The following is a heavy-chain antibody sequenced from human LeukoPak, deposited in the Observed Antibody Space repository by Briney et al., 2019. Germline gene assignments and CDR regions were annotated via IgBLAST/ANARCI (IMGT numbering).Heavy chain of an antibody. CDR2: ISGSGDNT. J-gene: IGHJ4*02. CDR1: GFTFSNAW. D-gene: IGHD3-22*01. CDR3: AKGSYYDSSGSFYSDY. V-gene: IGHV3-23*01. Sequence: PGGSLRLSCAASGFTFSNAWMNWVRQAPGKGLEWVSGISGSGDNTYYADSVKGRFTISRDNSKNTLYVQVNSLGTEDTAAYYCAKGSYYDSSGSFYSDYWGQGTLVTVSS.